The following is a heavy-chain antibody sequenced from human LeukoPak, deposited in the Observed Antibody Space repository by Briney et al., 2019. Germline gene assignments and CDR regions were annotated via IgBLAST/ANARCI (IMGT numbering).Heavy chain of an antibody. J-gene: IGHJ4*02. V-gene: IGHV1-3*01. CDR3: ARDRYYDFWTAFDY. D-gene: IGHD3-3*01. Sequence: EASVKVSCKASGYTFTSYAMHWVRQAPGQRLEWMGWINAGNGNTKYSQKFQGRVTITRDTSASTAYMELSSLRSEDTAVYYCARDRYYDFWTAFDYWGRGTLVTVSS. CDR2: INAGNGNT. CDR1: GYTFTSYA.